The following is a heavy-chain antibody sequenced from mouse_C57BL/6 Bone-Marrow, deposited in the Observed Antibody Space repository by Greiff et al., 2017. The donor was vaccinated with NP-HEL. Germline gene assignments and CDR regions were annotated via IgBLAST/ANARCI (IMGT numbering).Heavy chain of an antibody. D-gene: IGHD2-4*01. Sequence: EVQGVESEGGLVQPGSSMKLSCTTSGFTFSDYYMAWVRQVPEKGLDWVANINYDGSSTYYLDSLKSRFIISRDNAKNILSLQMSSLKDEDTATYYGAREGGLRRRTYAMDYWGQGTSVTVSS. CDR1: GFTFSDYY. CDR2: INYDGSST. V-gene: IGHV5-16*01. J-gene: IGHJ4*01. CDR3: AREGGLRRRTYAMDY.